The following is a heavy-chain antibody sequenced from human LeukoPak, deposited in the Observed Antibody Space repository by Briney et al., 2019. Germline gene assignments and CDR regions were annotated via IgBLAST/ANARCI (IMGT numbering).Heavy chain of an antibody. V-gene: IGHV4-31*03. D-gene: IGHD3-22*01. J-gene: IGHJ3*02. CDR3: ARDSREFGSGYYNDAFDI. CDR2: IYYSGST. Sequence: PSETLSLTCTVSGGSISSGGYYWSWIRQHPGKGLEWIGYIYYSGSTYYNPSLKSRVTTSVDTSKNQFSLKLSSVTAADTAVYYRARDSREFGSGYYNDAFDIWGQGTMVTVSS. CDR1: GGSISSGGYY.